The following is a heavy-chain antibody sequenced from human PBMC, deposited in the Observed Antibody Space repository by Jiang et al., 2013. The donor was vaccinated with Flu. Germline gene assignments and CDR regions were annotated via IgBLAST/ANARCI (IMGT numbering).Heavy chain of an antibody. CDR1: GGPITSSY. J-gene: IGHJ5*02. CDR2: IYYSGSP. Sequence: GSGLVKPSETLSLTCTVSGGPITSSYWSWIRQPPGKGLEWIGHIYYSGSPNYNPSLKSRVTISLDTSKNQFSLKLNSVTAADTVTYYCATSKAYLDWFDPWGQGVQVTVSS. V-gene: IGHV4-59*01. CDR3: ATSKAYLDWFDP.